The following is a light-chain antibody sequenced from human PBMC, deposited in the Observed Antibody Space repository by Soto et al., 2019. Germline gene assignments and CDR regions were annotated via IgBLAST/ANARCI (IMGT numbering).Light chain of an antibody. CDR1: QSVNNNF. Sequence: DIVLTQSPGTLSLSPGERATLSCRASQSVNNNFLAWYQQKPGQAPRLLIYAASSRATGIPDRFSGSGSGTDFTLTINRLDPEDFAVYYCQHYVTYPLTFGGGTKVEIK. J-gene: IGKJ4*01. CDR2: AAS. CDR3: QHYVTYPLT. V-gene: IGKV3-20*01.